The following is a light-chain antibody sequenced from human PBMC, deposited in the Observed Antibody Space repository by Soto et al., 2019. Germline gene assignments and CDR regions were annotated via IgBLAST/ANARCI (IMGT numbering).Light chain of an antibody. CDR1: QTALYSSNNKNY. V-gene: IGKV4-1*01. CDR3: QQYYTTPLT. Sequence: DIVMTQSPDSLAVSLGERATINCKSSQTALYSSNNKNYLAWYQQKLGQPPKLLIYWASTRESGVPDRFSGSGSGTDFTLTITSLQAEDVAVYYCQQYYTTPLTFGGGTKVDIK. J-gene: IGKJ4*01. CDR2: WAS.